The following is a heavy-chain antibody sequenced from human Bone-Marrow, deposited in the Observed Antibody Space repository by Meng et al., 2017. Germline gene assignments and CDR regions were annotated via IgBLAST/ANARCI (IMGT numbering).Heavy chain of an antibody. V-gene: IGHV4-59*01. D-gene: IGHD3-3*01. CDR3: ARGHYVYYVFWSVYFGFYP. CDR2: IYYSGST. Sequence: GSLRLSCTVSGGSISSYYWSWIRQPPGKGLEWIGYIYYSGSTNYNPSLKSRVTISVDTSRNQFSLKRSSVTSANTAVYYCARGHYVYYVFWSVYFGFYPWGQGTLSPSPQ. J-gene: IGHJ5*02. CDR1: GGSISSYY.